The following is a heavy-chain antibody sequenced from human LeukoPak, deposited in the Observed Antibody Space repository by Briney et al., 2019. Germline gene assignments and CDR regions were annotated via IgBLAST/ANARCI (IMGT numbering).Heavy chain of an antibody. CDR1: GGSLSSYC. D-gene: IGHD1-14*01. CDR3: AGRRTGTRVFYFDY. V-gene: IGHV4-59*01. CDR2: IYYSGST. Sequence: SETLSLTCTVSGGSLSSYCWGWIRQPPGKGLEWIGYIYYSGSTNYNPSLKNRVTISVDTSKNQFSLKLSSVTAADTAVYYCAGRRTGTRVFYFDYWGQGTLVTVSS. J-gene: IGHJ4*02.